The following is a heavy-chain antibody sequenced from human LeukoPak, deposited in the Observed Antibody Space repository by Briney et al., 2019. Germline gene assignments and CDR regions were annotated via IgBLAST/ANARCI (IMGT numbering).Heavy chain of an antibody. Sequence: ASAKVSCKASGGTFTNYAINWVRQAPGQGLEWMGGIIPIFGTANYAQKFQGRVTITADKSTSTAYMELSSLRSEDTAVYYCARDRERIWRRTYFDYWGQGTLVTVSS. V-gene: IGHV1-69*06. CDR1: GGTFTNYA. CDR2: IIPIFGTA. D-gene: IGHD2-15*01. J-gene: IGHJ4*02. CDR3: ARDRERIWRRTYFDY.